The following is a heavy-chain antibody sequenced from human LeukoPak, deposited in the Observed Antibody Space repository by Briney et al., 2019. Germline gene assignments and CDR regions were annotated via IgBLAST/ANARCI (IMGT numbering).Heavy chain of an antibody. D-gene: IGHD6-19*01. CDR2: INHSGST. J-gene: IGHJ4*02. CDR1: GGSFSGYY. Sequence: PSETLSLTCAVYGGSFSGYYWSWIRQPPGKGLEWIGEINHSGSTNYNPSLKSRVTISVDTSKNQFSLKLGSVTAADTAVYYCARGQPGYSSGWWTMTTHLYFDYWGQGTLVTVSS. V-gene: IGHV4-34*01. CDR3: ARGQPGYSSGWWTMTTHLYFDY.